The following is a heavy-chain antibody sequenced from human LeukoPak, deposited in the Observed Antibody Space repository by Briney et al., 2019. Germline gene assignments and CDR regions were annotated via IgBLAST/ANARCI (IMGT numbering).Heavy chain of an antibody. Sequence: ASVKVSCKASGYTFTGYYMHWVRQAPGQGLEWMGWINPNSGGTNHAQKFQGRVTMTRDTSISTAYMELSRLRSDDTAVYYCAREMVRGVIIYWFDPWGQGTLVTVSS. J-gene: IGHJ5*02. CDR3: AREMVRGVIIYWFDP. D-gene: IGHD3-10*01. V-gene: IGHV1-2*02. CDR1: GYTFTGYY. CDR2: INPNSGGT.